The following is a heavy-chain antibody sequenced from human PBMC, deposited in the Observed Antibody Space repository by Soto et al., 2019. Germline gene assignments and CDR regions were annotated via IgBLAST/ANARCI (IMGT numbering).Heavy chain of an antibody. V-gene: IGHV4-39*01. Sequence: SETLCISCIFSGGSISSSSYYWGWIRQPPGKGLEWIGSIYYSGSTYYNPSLKSRVTISVDTSKNQFSLKLSSVTAADTAVFYCARHTASNWFDPWGQGTMVTGSS. D-gene: IGHD6-25*01. CDR3: ARHTASNWFDP. CDR1: GGSISSSSYY. CDR2: IYYSGST. J-gene: IGHJ5*02.